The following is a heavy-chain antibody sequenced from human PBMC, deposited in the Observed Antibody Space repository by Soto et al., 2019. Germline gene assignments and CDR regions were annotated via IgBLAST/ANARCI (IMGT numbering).Heavy chain of an antibody. CDR1: GYTFTRFH. J-gene: IGHJ6*02. D-gene: IGHD3-10*01. Sequence: ASVKVSCKASGYTFTRFHLHWVRLAPGQGLEWMGMIAPSGGSTSYAQKFQGRVTMTEDTSTDTAYMELSSLRSEDTAVYYCARFGELDYYYYYGMDFWGQGTTVTVSS. V-gene: IGHV1-46*01. CDR3: ARFGELDYYYYYGMDF. CDR2: IAPSGGST.